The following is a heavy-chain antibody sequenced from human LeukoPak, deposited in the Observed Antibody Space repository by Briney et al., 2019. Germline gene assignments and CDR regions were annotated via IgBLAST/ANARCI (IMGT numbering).Heavy chain of an antibody. Sequence: GGSLRLSCAASGFTVSSNYMSWVRQAPGKGLEWVSVIYSGGSTYYADSVKGRFTISRDNSKNTLYLQMNSLRAEDTAVYYCARYITRHYYDSSGYYHYFDYWGHGTLVTVSS. CDR2: IYSGGST. J-gene: IGHJ4*01. D-gene: IGHD3-22*01. CDR3: ARYITRHYYDSSGYYHYFDY. CDR1: GFTVSSNY. V-gene: IGHV3-53*01.